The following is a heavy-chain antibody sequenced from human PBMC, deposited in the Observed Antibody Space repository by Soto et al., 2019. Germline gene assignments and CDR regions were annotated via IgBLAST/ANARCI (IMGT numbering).Heavy chain of an antibody. CDR1: GGSISSYY. CDR2: IYSSGST. V-gene: IGHV4-59*01. D-gene: IGHD1-26*01. J-gene: IGHJ4*02. Sequence: SETLSLTCTVSGGSISSYYWSWIRQPPGKGLEWIGYIYSSGSTNYNPSLKGRVTMSLDTSKNQVSLNVTSVIAADTAVYYCAATPRYWGQGRLVTVS. CDR3: AATPRY.